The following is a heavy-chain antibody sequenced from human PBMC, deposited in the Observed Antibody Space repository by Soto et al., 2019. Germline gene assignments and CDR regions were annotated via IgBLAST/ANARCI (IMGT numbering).Heavy chain of an antibody. CDR1: GFTFISYE. CDR2: ISNSGSTT. J-gene: IGHJ4*02. Sequence: PWGSLRLSCAASGFTFISYEMNFFRHSPLKWLEWVSYISNSGSTTYYADSVKGRFTISRDNAKNSLYLQMNSLRAEDTAIYYCARGNPFYYDNSGFDYWGQGTLVTVSS. D-gene: IGHD3-22*01. CDR3: ARGNPFYYDNSGFDY. V-gene: IGHV3-48*03.